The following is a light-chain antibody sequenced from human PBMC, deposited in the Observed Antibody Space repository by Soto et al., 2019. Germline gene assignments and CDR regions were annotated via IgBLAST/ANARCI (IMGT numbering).Light chain of an antibody. CDR3: QHYNDTWA. V-gene: IGKV1-5*03. J-gene: IGKJ1*01. CDR1: QSISSW. Sequence: DIQMTQSPSTLSASVGDRVTSTCRASQSISSWLAWYQQKPGKAPNLLIYKASSLQSGVPSRFSGSGSGTEFTLTISSLKPDDWGTYYCQHYNDTWAFGQGTKVDIK. CDR2: KAS.